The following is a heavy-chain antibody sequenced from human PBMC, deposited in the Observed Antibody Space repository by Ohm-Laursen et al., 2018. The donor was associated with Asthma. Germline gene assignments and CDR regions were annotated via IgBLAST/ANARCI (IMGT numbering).Heavy chain of an antibody. Sequence: SLRLSCAASGFTFSSYAMHWVRQAPGKGLEWVAVISYDGSNKYYADSVKGRFTISRDNSKNTLYLQMNSLRAEDTAVYYCAKDPRYSGYDGLWGQFWGQGTLVTVSS. V-gene: IGHV3-30-3*01. CDR3: AKDPRYSGYDGLWGQF. CDR2: ISYDGSNK. D-gene: IGHD5-12*01. CDR1: GFTFSSYA. J-gene: IGHJ4*02.